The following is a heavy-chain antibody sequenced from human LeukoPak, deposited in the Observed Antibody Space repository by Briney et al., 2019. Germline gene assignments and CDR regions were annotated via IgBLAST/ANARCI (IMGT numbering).Heavy chain of an antibody. CDR3: ATRKSTVTSYYYYYYMDV. CDR2: IYYSGST. D-gene: IGHD4-11*01. J-gene: IGHJ6*03. V-gene: IGHV4-39*01. Sequence: PSETLSLTCTVSGGSISSYYWGWIRQPPGKGLEWIGSIYYSGSTYYNPSLKSRVTISVDTSKNQFSLKLSSVTAAGTAVYYCATRKSTVTSYYYYYYMDVWGKGTTVTVSS. CDR1: GGSISSYY.